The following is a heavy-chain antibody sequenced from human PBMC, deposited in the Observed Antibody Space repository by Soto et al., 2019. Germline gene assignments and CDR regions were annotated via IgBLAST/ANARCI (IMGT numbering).Heavy chain of an antibody. CDR2: IYHSGST. CDR3: ARYRKVGTTKPDGWFDP. V-gene: IGHV4-4*02. D-gene: IGHD1-26*01. J-gene: IGHJ5*02. Sequence: QVQLQESGPGLVKPSGTLSLTCAVSGGSISSSNWWSWVRQPPGKGLEGIGEIYHSGSTNYNPSLKSRVAISVDKSKNHFSLKLSSVTAADTAVYYCARYRKVGTTKPDGWFDPWGQGTLVTVSS. CDR1: GGSISSSNW.